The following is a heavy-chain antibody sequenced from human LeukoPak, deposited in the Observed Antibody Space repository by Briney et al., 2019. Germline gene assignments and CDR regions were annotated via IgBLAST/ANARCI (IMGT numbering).Heavy chain of an antibody. CDR1: GYTFTSYG. D-gene: IGHD2-15*01. V-gene: IGHV1-18*01. CDR3: ARKYCSGGSCYHYYGMDV. J-gene: IGHJ6*02. Sequence: ASVKVSCKASGYTFTSYGISWVRQAPGQGLEWMGWISAYNGNTNYAQKLQGRVTMTTDTSTSTAYMELRSLRSDDTAVYYCARKYCSGGSCYHYYGMDVWGQGTTVTVSS. CDR2: ISAYNGNT.